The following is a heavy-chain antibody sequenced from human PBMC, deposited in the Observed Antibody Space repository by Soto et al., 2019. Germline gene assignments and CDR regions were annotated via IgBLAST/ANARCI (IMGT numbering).Heavy chain of an antibody. Sequence: SETLSLTCAVYGGSFSGYYWSWIRQPPGKGLEWIGEINDSGSTNYNPSLKSRVTISVDTTKNQFFLMLISGTAADTAVYYCGRGSKIWFGEIGTFDIWGKGTMVTASS. V-gene: IGHV4-34*01. J-gene: IGHJ3*02. CDR3: GRGSKIWFGEIGTFDI. CDR2: INDSGST. D-gene: IGHD3-10*01. CDR1: GGSFSGYY.